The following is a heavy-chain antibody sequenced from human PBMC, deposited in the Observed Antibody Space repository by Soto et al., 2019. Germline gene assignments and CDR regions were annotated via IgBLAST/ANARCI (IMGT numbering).Heavy chain of an antibody. J-gene: IGHJ6*02. CDR2: ISAYNGNT. V-gene: IGHV1-18*01. CDR3: ASALDSSSYSYGMDV. D-gene: IGHD6-6*01. CDR1: GYTFTSYG. Sequence: ASVKVSCKASGYTFTSYGISWVRQAPGQGLEWMGWISAYNGNTNYAQKLQGRVTMTTDKSTSTAYMELRSLRSEDTAVYYCASALDSSSYSYGMDVWCQGPMVTVSS.